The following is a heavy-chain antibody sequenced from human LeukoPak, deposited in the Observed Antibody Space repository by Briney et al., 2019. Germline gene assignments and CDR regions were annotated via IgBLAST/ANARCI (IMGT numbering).Heavy chain of an antibody. Sequence: GGSLRLSCAASGFTFSNYAMSWVRQAPGKGLEWVSAIGVNTYYTDSVKGRFTISRDNAKNTLYLQMDSLRAEDTAVYYCAKARIAAAGTGAFDVWGQGTTVTVSS. CDR1: GFTFSNYA. V-gene: IGHV3-23*01. J-gene: IGHJ3*01. CDR3: AKARIAAAGTGAFDV. CDR2: IGVNT. D-gene: IGHD6-13*01.